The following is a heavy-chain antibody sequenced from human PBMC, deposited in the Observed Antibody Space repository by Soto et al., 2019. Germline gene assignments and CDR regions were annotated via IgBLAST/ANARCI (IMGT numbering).Heavy chain of an antibody. J-gene: IGHJ4*02. CDR3: SRDIGTGG. Sequence: QVQLVESGGGVVQPGRSLRLSCAASGFTFNIYAMRWVRQAPGKGLEWVAIISFDGSDKKYADSVQGRFSISRDNSKKTLYLEMNSLRAEDTAVYYCSRDIGTGGWGQGTLVSVSS. CDR1: GFTFNIYA. V-gene: IGHV3-30-3*01. D-gene: IGHD7-27*01. CDR2: ISFDGSDK.